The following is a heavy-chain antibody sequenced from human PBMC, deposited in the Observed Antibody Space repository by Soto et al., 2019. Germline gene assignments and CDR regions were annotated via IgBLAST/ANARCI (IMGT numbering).Heavy chain of an antibody. Sequence: WETLSLTCAVSGYSLSSGSYCGWLRQPPGKGPEWIASIYHGGTTFYNPSLKSRVTISVDTSKNHYSLKLKSVTAADTAVYYCARVHVMVVAGSTFDYWGPGTLVTVS. D-gene: IGHD6-19*01. CDR2: IYHGGTT. V-gene: IGHV4-38-2*01. CDR3: ARVHVMVVAGSTFDY. CDR1: GYSLSSGSY. J-gene: IGHJ4*01.